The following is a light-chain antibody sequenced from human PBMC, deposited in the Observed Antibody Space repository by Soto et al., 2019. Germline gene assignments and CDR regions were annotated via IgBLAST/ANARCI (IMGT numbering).Light chain of an antibody. J-gene: IGLJ1*01. V-gene: IGLV3-1*01. Sequence: SYELTQPPSVSVSPGQTASITCSGDKLGNKYACWYQQKPGQSPVLVIYQNNKRPSGIPERFSGSNSGNTATLTISGTQAMDEADYYCQVWGGSTGVFGTGTKVTVL. CDR2: QNN. CDR3: QVWGGSTGV. CDR1: KLGNKY.